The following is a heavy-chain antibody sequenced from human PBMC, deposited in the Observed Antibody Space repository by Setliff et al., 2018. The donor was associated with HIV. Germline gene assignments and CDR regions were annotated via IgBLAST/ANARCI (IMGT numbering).Heavy chain of an antibody. J-gene: IGHJ6*02. D-gene: IGHD3-10*01. CDR2: IYHSGST. V-gene: IGHV4-39*01. Sequence: SETLSLTCTVSGGSISSYYWGWIRQPPGKGLEWIGSIYHSGSTYYNPSLKSRVTISVDTSKNQFSLQLSSVTAADTAVYYCASPKERYYYGSGTNVREYYGMDVWGQGTTVTVSS. CDR1: GGSISSYY. CDR3: ASPKERYYYGSGTNVREYYGMDV.